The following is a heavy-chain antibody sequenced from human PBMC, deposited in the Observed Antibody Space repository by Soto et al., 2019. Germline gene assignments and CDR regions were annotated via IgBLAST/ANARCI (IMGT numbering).Heavy chain of an antibody. J-gene: IGHJ5*02. Sequence: GGSLRLSCAASGFTVSSNYMTWVRQAPGKGLEWVSVIYTDGNTYYADSVKGRFTISRDNSKNTLYLQMNSLRAEDTAVYYGARVSALRAFDPWGQGTLVTVSS. CDR1: GFTVSSNY. CDR3: ARVSALRAFDP. D-gene: IGHD2-15*01. CDR2: IYTDGNT. V-gene: IGHV3-66*01.